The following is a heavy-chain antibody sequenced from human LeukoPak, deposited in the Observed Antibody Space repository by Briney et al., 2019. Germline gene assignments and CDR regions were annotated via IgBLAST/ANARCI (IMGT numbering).Heavy chain of an antibody. CDR2: ISGSGDST. J-gene: IGHJ4*02. CDR1: GFTFSSYA. CDR3: ARDRIAVAGTDY. D-gene: IGHD6-19*01. V-gene: IGHV3-23*01. Sequence: GGSLRLSCAASGFTFSSYAMNWVRQAPGKGLERVSGISGSGDSTYYTDSVKGRLTIFRDNFKNTLYLQMNSLRAEDTAVYYCARDRIAVAGTDYWGQGTLVTVSS.